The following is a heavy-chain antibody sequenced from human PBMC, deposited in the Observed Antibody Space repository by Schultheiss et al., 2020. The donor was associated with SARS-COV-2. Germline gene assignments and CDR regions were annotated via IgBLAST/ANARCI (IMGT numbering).Heavy chain of an antibody. CDR1: GFTFDDYG. CDR3: ARVWSSWGLYR. Sequence: GGSLRLSCAASGFTFDDYGMSWVRQAPGKGLEWVAVISYDGSNKYYADSVKGRFTISRDNSKNTLYLQMNSLRAEDTAVYYCARVWSSWGLYRWGQGTLVTVSS. J-gene: IGHJ5*02. CDR2: ISYDGSNK. V-gene: IGHV3-30*03. D-gene: IGHD6-13*01.